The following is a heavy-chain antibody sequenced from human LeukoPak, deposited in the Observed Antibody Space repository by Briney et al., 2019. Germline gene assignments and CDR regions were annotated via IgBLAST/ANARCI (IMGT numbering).Heavy chain of an antibody. D-gene: IGHD3-9*01. CDR3: ARGYDRAFDI. V-gene: IGHV3-21*01. CDR1: GFTFSSYS. J-gene: IGHJ3*02. CDR2: ISTTSTYI. Sequence: GGSLRLSCAASGFTFSSYSMNWVRQAPGKGLEWVSSISTTSTYIYYADSVKGRFTISRDNAKNSLYLQMNSLRAEDTAVYYCARGYDRAFDIWGQGTMVTVSS.